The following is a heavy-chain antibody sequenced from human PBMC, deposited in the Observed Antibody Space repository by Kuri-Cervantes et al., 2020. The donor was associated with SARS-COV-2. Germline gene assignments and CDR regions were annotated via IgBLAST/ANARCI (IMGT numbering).Heavy chain of an antibody. CDR3: VKGSAASRPYYFDS. CDR1: GFTFSNYA. CDR2: ISSNGDST. V-gene: IGHV3-64*02. Sequence: GGSLRLSCAASGFTFSNYAMYWVRQAPGKGLEYVSAISSNGDSTYYADSVKGRFTMSRDNSKNTLFLQMNSLRAEDTAVYHCVKGSAASRPYYFDSWGQGTLVTVSS. J-gene: IGHJ4*02. D-gene: IGHD3-10*01.